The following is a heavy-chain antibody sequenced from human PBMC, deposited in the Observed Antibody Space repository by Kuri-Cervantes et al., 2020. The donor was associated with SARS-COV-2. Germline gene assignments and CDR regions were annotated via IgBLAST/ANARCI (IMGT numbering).Heavy chain of an antibody. J-gene: IGHJ6*02. CDR2: IWYDGSNK. Sequence: GESLKISCAASGFTFGSYGMHWVRQAPGKGLEWVAVIWYDGSNKYYADSVKGRFTISRDNSKNTLYLQMNSLRAEDTAVYYCARGSSSWYLGGMDVWGQGTTVTVSS. D-gene: IGHD6-13*01. CDR1: GFTFGSYG. V-gene: IGHV3-33*08. CDR3: ARGSSSWYLGGMDV.